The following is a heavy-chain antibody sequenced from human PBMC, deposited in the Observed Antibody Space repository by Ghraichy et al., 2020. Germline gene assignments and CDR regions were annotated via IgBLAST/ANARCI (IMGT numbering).Heavy chain of an antibody. V-gene: IGHV3-7*01. Sequence: LSLTCAASGFTFSSYWMSWVRQAPGKGLEWVANIKQDGSEKYYVDSVKGRFTISRDNAKNSLYLQMNSLRAEDTAVYYCARDMGRGYPDALDVWGQGTTVTVSS. CDR1: GFTFSSYW. D-gene: IGHD6-13*01. CDR2: IKQDGSEK. J-gene: IGHJ6*02. CDR3: ARDMGRGYPDALDV.